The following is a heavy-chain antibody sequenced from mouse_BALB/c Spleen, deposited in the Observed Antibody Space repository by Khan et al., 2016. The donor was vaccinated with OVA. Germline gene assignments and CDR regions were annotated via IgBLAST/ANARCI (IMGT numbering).Heavy chain of an antibody. CDR3: ARNPFAY. CDR1: GYTFTSYW. V-gene: IGHV1-61*01. Sequence: QVQLQQPGTELVRPGTSVKLSCKASGYTFTSYWMNWIKQRPEQGLEWIGRIYPYDSETHYNQKFKDKATLTVDKSSNTAYMQLTSLTSEDSAVDYGARNPFAYWGQGTLVTVSA. CDR2: IYPYDSET. J-gene: IGHJ3*01.